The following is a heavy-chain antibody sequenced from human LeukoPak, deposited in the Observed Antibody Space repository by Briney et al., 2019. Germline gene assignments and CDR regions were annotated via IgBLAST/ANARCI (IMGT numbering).Heavy chain of an antibody. CDR3: ARDMAPIYYYCMDV. J-gene: IGHJ6*03. CDR1: GGSISSSSYY. CDR2: IYYSGST. V-gene: IGHV4-39*07. D-gene: IGHD5-12*01. Sequence: SETLSLTCTVSGGSISSSSYYWGWIRQPPGKGLEWIGSIYYSGSTYYNPSLKSRVTISVDTSKNQFSLKLSSVTAADTAVYYCARDMAPIYYYCMDVWGKGTTVTVSS.